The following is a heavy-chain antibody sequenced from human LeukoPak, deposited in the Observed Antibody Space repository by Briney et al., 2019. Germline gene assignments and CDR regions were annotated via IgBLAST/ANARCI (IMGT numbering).Heavy chain of an antibody. J-gene: IGHJ4*02. CDR2: IKQDGSEK. D-gene: IGHD2-2*01. CDR3: ARAGRGIVVVPAAMGNY. Sequence: GGSLRLSCAASGFTFSSYWMSWVRQAPGKGLEWVANIKQDGSEKYYVDSVKGRFTISRDNAKNSLYLQMNSLRAEDTAVYYCARAGRGIVVVPAAMGNYWGQGTLVTVSS. V-gene: IGHV3-7*01. CDR1: GFTFSSYW.